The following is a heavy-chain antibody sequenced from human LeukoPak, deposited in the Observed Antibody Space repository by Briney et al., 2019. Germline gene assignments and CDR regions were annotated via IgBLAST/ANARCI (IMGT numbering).Heavy chain of an antibody. CDR2: LRGDGET. D-gene: IGHD3-16*01. CDR1: GFIFRDYA. J-gene: IGHJ4*02. CDR3: AKASWVSSADAVL. V-gene: IGHV3-23*01. Sequence: GGSLRLSCVASGFIFRDYAMSWVRQTPAGGPEWVSSLRGDGETFYTDSVKGRFTLSRDHSRNTVYLQLSNLRVEDTAVYYCAKASWVSSADAVLWGQGTLVTVS.